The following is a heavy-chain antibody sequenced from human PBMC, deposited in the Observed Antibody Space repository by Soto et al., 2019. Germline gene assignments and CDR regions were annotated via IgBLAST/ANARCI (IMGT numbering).Heavy chain of an antibody. CDR1: GFTFSSYW. D-gene: IGHD2-2*01. Sequence: GGSLRLSCAASGFTFSSYWMHWVRQAPGKGLVWVSRINSDGSSTSYADSVKGRFTISRDNAKNTLYLQMNSLRAEDTAVYYCARDCSSTSCKGIFDYWGQGTLVTVSS. CDR3: ARDCSSTSCKGIFDY. V-gene: IGHV3-74*01. CDR2: INSDGSST. J-gene: IGHJ4*02.